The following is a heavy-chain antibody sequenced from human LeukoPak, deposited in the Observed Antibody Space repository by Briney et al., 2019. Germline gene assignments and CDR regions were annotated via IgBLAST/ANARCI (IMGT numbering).Heavy chain of an antibody. CDR3: ARGVSRGYSYGRYYMDV. Sequence: NPSETLSLTCTVSGGSISSGSYYWSWIRQPAGKGLEWIGRFYTSGSTNYNPSLKSRVTISVDTSKNQFSLKLSSVTAADTAVYYCARGVSRGYSYGRYYMDVWGKGTTVTVS. CDR2: FYTSGST. CDR1: GGSISSGSYY. J-gene: IGHJ6*03. D-gene: IGHD5-18*01. V-gene: IGHV4-61*02.